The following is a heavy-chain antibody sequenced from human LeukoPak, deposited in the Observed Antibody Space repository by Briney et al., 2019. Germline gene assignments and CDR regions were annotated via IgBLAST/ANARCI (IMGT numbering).Heavy chain of an antibody. V-gene: IGHV3-21*04. CDR3: VKGFHFDW. Sequence: GGSLRLSCAASGFIFNNYNMNWVRQAPGKGLEWVSSISSSSSYIYYADSVKGRFTISRDTSKNTLYMQMNNLRVEDTALYYCVKGFHFDWWGQGTLVTVSS. J-gene: IGHJ4*02. CDR2: ISSSSSYI. CDR1: GFIFNNYN.